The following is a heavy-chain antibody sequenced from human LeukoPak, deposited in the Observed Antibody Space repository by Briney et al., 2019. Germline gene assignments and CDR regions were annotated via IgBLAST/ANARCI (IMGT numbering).Heavy chain of an antibody. D-gene: IGHD5-24*01. V-gene: IGHV4-59*08. CDR2: IYYSGST. CDR3: ARQHYNVMNLDY. CDR1: GGSISSYY. Sequence: SETLSLTCTVSGGSISSYYWSWIRQPPGKGLEWIGYIYYSGSTNYNPSLKSRVTISVDTSKNQFSLKLSSVTAADTAVYYCARQHYNVMNLDYWGQGTLVTVSS. J-gene: IGHJ4*02.